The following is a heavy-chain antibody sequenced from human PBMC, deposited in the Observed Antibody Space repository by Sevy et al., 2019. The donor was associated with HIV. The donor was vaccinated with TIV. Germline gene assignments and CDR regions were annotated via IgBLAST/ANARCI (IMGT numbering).Heavy chain of an antibody. D-gene: IGHD2-15*01. CDR1: GFTFSSYG. J-gene: IGHJ6*02. V-gene: IGHV3-30*18. CDR2: ISYDGSNK. Sequence: GGSLRLSCAASGFTFSSYGMHWVRQAPGKGLEWVAVISYDGSNKYYADSVKGRFTISRDNSKNTLYLQMNSLRAEDTAVYYCAKGESPRVGDYYGMDVWGQGTTVTVSS. CDR3: AKGESPRVGDYYGMDV.